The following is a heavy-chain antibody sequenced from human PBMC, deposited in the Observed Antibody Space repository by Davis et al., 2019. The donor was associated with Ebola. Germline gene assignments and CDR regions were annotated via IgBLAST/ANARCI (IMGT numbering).Heavy chain of an antibody. CDR1: GYTFTGYY. CDR2: INPNSGGT. V-gene: IGHV1-2*06. J-gene: IGHJ5*02. CDR3: ARGGYYYDSSGYLNWFDP. Sequence: ASVKVSCKASGYTFTGYYMHWVRQAPGQGLEWMGRINPNSGGTNYAQKFQGKVTMTRDTSISTAYMELSRLRSDDTAVYYCARGGYYYDSSGYLNWFDPWGQGTLVTVSS. D-gene: IGHD3-22*01.